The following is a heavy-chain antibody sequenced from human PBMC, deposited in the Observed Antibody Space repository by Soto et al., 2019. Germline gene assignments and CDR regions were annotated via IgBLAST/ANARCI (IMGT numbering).Heavy chain of an antibody. CDR1: GFTFSDHY. J-gene: IGHJ6*02. Sequence: EVQLMESGGDLVQPGGSLRLSCAASGFTFSDHYMDWVRQAPGKGLEWVARIRNKPYTYTTEYAASVKGRFTISRHDLQSSLYLQMDSLKIEDTAVYYCVRGFYYGGSNGMDVWGQGTTVTVSS. CDR3: VRGFYYGGSNGMDV. V-gene: IGHV3-72*01. CDR2: IRNKPYTYTT. D-gene: IGHD4-17*01.